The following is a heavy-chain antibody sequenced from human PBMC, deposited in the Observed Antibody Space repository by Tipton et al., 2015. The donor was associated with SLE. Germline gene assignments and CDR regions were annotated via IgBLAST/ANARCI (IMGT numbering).Heavy chain of an antibody. V-gene: IGHV3-43*01. CDR3: AKGKPVGYYMDV. CDR2: ISWDGGST. J-gene: IGHJ6*03. CDR1: GFTFDDYT. Sequence: SLRLSCAASGFTFDDYTMHWVRQAPGKGLEWVSLISWDGGSTYYADSVKGRFTISRDKSKNSLYLQMNSLRTEDTALYYCAKGKPVGYYMDVWGKGTTVTVSS. D-gene: IGHD4-23*01.